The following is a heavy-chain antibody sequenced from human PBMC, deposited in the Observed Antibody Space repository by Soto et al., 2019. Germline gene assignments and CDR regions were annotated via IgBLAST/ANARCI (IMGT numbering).Heavy chain of an antibody. D-gene: IGHD3-3*01. CDR3: ASGNYDFWSGYSPLNYYGMDV. Sequence: ASVKVSCKASGYTFTSYDINWVRQATGQGLEWMGWMNPNSGNTGYAQKFQGRVTMTRNTSISTAYMELSSLRSEDTAVYYCASGNYDFWSGYSPLNYYGMDVWGQGTTVTVSS. CDR1: GYTFTSYD. CDR2: MNPNSGNT. V-gene: IGHV1-8*01. J-gene: IGHJ6*02.